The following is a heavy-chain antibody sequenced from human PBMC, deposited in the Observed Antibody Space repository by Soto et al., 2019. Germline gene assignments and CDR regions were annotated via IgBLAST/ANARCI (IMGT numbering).Heavy chain of an antibody. D-gene: IGHD2-15*01. V-gene: IGHV1-3*04. Sequence: QVQLVQSGAEVKKPGASVKVSCKASGYTFTSHAMHWVRQAPGQRLEWMGWINTGNGNTKYSQKFQGRVTITRDTSASTAYMELSSLRSEDTAVYYCARVGAGIVGGMDVWGQGTTVTVSS. CDR3: ARVGAGIVGGMDV. CDR2: INTGNGNT. CDR1: GYTFTSHA. J-gene: IGHJ6*02.